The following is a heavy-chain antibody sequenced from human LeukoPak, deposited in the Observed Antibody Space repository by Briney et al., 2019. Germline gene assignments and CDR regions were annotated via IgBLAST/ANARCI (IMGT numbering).Heavy chain of an antibody. Sequence: ASVKVSCKASGGTFTSYAISWVRQAPGQGLEWMGRIIPILGIANYAQKFQGRVTITADKSTNTAYMELSSLRSEDTAVYYCARVYEDRIAARPPYYYYYGMDVWGQGTTVTVS. CDR2: IIPILGIA. V-gene: IGHV1-69*04. CDR3: ARVYEDRIAARPPYYYYYGMDV. CDR1: GGTFTSYA. D-gene: IGHD6-6*01. J-gene: IGHJ6*02.